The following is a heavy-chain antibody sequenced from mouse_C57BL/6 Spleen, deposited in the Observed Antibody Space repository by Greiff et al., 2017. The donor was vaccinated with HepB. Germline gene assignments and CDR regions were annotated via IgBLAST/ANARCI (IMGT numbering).Heavy chain of an antibody. J-gene: IGHJ1*03. D-gene: IGHD1-1*01. CDR3: ARITTVVPGYFDV. V-gene: IGHV14-2*01. Sequence: EVKLMESGAELVKPGASVKLSCTASGFNIKDYYMHWVKQRTEQGLEWIGRIDPEDGETKYAPKFQGKATITADTSSNTAYLQLSSLTSEDTAVYYCARITTVVPGYFDVWGTGTTVTVSS. CDR1: GFNIKDYY. CDR2: IDPEDGET.